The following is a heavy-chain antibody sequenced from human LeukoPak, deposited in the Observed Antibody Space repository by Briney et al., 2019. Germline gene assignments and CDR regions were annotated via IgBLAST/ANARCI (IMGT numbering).Heavy chain of an antibody. CDR1: GGTFSSFA. CDR2: IIPIFGTA. J-gene: IGHJ6*02. CDR3: ARDDGSPIGSSPYGMDV. V-gene: IGHV1-69*13. Sequence: SLIFSCTTSGGTFSSFAICWVRQAPGPGLKLMGAIIPIFGTANYAQKFQGRVTITADESTSTAYMELSSLRSEDTAVYYCARDDGSPIGSSPYGMDVWGQGTTVTVSS. D-gene: IGHD3-10*01.